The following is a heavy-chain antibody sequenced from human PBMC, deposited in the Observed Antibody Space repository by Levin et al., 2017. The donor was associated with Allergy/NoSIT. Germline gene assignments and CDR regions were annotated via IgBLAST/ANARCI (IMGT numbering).Heavy chain of an antibody. D-gene: IGHD3-9*01. J-gene: IGHJ3*02. CDR1: GFSFSTYS. CDR3: ARDKTPDDILTGDAFDI. Sequence: SCAASGFSFSTYSMNWVRQAPGRGLEWLSYISSSSTTTYYADSVTGRFTIARDNARNSLYLQMNSLRAEDTAVYYCARDKTPDDILTGDAFDIWGQGTMVTVSS. V-gene: IGHV3-48*01. CDR2: ISSSSTTT.